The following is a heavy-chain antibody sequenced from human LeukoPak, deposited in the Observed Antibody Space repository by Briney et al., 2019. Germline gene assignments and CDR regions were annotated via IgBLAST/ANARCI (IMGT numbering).Heavy chain of an antibody. CDR3: ASDSGWGFDY. Sequence: SWVRQPPGKGLEWIGEINHSGSTNYNPSLKSRVTISVDTSKNQFSLKLSSVTAADTAVYYCASDSGWGFDYWGQGTLVTVSS. J-gene: IGHJ4*02. CDR2: INHSGST. V-gene: IGHV4-34*01. D-gene: IGHD6-19*01.